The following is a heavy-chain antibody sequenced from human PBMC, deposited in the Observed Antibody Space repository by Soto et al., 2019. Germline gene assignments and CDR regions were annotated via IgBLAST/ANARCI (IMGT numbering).Heavy chain of an antibody. CDR1: GFTFSSYA. J-gene: IGHJ4*02. V-gene: IGHV3-23*01. CDR3: ARRGSGSYYDY. CDR2: SSGSGGST. Sequence: EVQLLESGGGLVQPGGSLRLSCAASGFTFSSYAMRWVRQAPGKGLEWVSASSGSGGSTYSAESVKGRFTISRDNSKNTLYLQMNSLRAEDTAVYYCARRGSGSYYDYWGQGTLVTVSS. D-gene: IGHD1-26*01.